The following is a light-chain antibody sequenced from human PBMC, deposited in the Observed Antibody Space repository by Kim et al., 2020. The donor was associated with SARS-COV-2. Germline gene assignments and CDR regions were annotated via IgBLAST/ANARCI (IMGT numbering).Light chain of an antibody. J-gene: IGKJ4*01. V-gene: IGKV3-15*01. Sequence: SPGERATPSCRASQSIRSTFLAWYQQKPGQTPRLLVYGISTRATGVPARFSGGGSGTDFTLTISSLQSEDYAVYYCQQYSDWPLTFGGGTKVDIK. CDR1: QSIRST. CDR3: QQYSDWPLT. CDR2: GIS.